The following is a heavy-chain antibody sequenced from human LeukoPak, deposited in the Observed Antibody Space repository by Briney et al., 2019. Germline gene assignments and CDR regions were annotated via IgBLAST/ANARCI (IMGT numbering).Heavy chain of an antibody. D-gene: IGHD4-17*01. J-gene: IGHJ4*02. CDR2: IYYSGST. V-gene: IGHV4-59*01. CDR3: ARARPRYGDYVFGSDY. CDR1: GGSISSYY. Sequence: PSETLSLTCTVSGGSISSYYWSWIRQPPGKGLEWIGYIYYSGSTNYNPSLKSRVTISVDTSKDQFSLKLSSVTAADTAVYYCARARPRYGDYVFGSDYWGQGTLVTVSS.